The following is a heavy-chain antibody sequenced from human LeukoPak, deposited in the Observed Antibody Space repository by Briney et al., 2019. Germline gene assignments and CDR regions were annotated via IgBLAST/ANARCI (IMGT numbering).Heavy chain of an antibody. D-gene: IGHD6-13*01. V-gene: IGHV4-39*01. CDR3: AIGIAAAGTFWFDP. Sequence: PSETLSLTCTVSGGSISSSSYHWGWLRQPPGKGLEWIGSIYYSGSTYYNPSLKSRVTISVDTSKNQFSLKLSSVTAADTAVYYCAIGIAAAGTFWFDPWGQGTLVTVSS. CDR1: GGSISSSSYH. J-gene: IGHJ5*02. CDR2: IYYSGST.